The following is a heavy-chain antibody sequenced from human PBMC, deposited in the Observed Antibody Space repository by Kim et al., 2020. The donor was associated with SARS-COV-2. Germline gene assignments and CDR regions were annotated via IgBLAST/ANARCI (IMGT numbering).Heavy chain of an antibody. J-gene: IGHJ6*02. CDR2: THYSGLT. V-gene: IGHV4-59*01. Sequence: SETLSLTCTVSGGSLSYYYWTWIRQSPGKGLEWIGYTHYSGLTHYNPSLKSRVTISLDTSNNQVSLRLTSVTAADTAIYYCARDRYYDTSTGHRQDYGLDVWGQGTTVTVSS. CDR1: GGSLSYYY. D-gene: IGHD3-9*01. CDR3: ARDRYYDTSTGHRQDYGLDV.